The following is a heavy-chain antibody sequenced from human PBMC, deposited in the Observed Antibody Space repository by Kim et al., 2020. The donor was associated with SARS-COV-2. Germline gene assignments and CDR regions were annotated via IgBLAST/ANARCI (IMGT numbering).Heavy chain of an antibody. CDR1: GFIVSTYY. V-gene: IGHV3-53*01. J-gene: IGHJ6*02. CDR3: ARECYFRMDL. Sequence: GGSLRLSCEASGFIVSTYYMTWIRQAPGKGLEWLSVIRGDGSTNYADSVRGRFTVSRDNSKNTLFLQMNSLRTEDAAVYHCARECYFRMDLWGQGTTVTVSS. CDR2: IRGDGST.